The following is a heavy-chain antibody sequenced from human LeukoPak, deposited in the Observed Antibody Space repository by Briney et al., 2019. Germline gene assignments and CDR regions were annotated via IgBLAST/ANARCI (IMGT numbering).Heavy chain of an antibody. J-gene: IGHJ4*02. CDR1: GYSFTSFG. CDR3: ARGAVVVPVAIDY. D-gene: IGHD2-2*01. Sequence: ASVKVSCKSSGYSFTSFGISWVRQAPGQGLEWMGWISGNSGNTYYAQKVQGRVTMTTDTSTSTAYMELRSLTSGDTAVYYCARGAVVVPVAIDYWGQGTLVTVSS. CDR2: ISGNSGNT. V-gene: IGHV1-18*01.